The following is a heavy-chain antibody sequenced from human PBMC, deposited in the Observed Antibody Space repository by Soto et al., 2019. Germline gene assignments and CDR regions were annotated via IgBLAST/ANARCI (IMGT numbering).Heavy chain of an antibody. D-gene: IGHD6-19*01. J-gene: IGHJ6*02. CDR3: ARDTAVAGLNYYYYGMDV. CDR1: GFTFSSYA. V-gene: IGHV3-30-3*01. CDR2: ISYDGSNK. Sequence: VQLVESGGGLVQPGGSLRLSCAASGFTFSSYAMHWVRQAPGKGLEWVAVISYDGSNKYYADSVKGRFTISRDNSKNTLYLQMNSLRAEDTAVYYCARDTAVAGLNYYYYGMDVWGQGTTVTVSS.